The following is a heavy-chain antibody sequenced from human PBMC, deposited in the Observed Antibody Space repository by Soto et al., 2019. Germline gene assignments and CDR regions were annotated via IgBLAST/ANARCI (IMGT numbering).Heavy chain of an antibody. CDR1: GGSISSYY. CDR2: IYYSGST. CDR3: AGRDGDALDI. Sequence: QVQLQESGPGLVKPSETLSLTCTVSGGSISSYYWSWIRQPPGKGLEWIGYIYYSGSTNYNPAHQSRVPISVYTSKTPVSLMLSSVTAADTAVYDCAGRDGDALDIWGQGTMVTVSS. V-gene: IGHV4-59*08. J-gene: IGHJ3*02.